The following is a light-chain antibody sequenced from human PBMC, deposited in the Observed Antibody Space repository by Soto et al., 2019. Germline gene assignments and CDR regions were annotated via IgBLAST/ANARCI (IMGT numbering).Light chain of an antibody. CDR1: QRVSDC. Sequence: IQITQTPSTLSASVGDRVTITCRASQRVSDCLAWYQQKTGKAPKVLIYAASTVQPGVPSRFSGSGSGTGFPLSINSLRPDAFATYSCQNYDSAPIIFGQVTRLEIK. J-gene: IGKJ5*01. CDR3: QNYDSAPII. CDR2: AAS. V-gene: IGKV1-27*01.